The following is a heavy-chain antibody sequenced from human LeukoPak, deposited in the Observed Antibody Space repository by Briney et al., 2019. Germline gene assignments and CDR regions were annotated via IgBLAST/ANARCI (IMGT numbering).Heavy chain of an antibody. J-gene: IGHJ5*02. CDR3: ARDGSGSGWYWFDP. CDR1: GGSISSSY. Sequence: SETLSLTCTVSGGSISSSYWSWIRQRAGKGLEWIGRIYTSGITNYNPSLKSRVTMSVDTSKKQFSLKLTSVTAADTAVYYCARDGSGSGWYWFDPWGQGTLVTVSS. CDR2: IYTSGIT. V-gene: IGHV4-4*07. D-gene: IGHD6-19*01.